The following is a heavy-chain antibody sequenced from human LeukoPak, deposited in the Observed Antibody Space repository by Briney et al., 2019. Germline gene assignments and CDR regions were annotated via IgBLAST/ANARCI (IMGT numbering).Heavy chain of an antibody. J-gene: IGHJ6*03. Sequence: PSETLSLTCTVSGGSISSYYWSWIRQPPGKGLEWIGYIYYSGSTNYNPSLKSRVTMSVDTSKNQFSLKLSSVTAADTAVYYCARDWAMVRGPRPYYYMDVWGKGTTVTVSS. CDR3: ARDWAMVRGPRPYYYMDV. V-gene: IGHV4-59*01. CDR2: IYYSGST. D-gene: IGHD3-10*01. CDR1: GGSISSYY.